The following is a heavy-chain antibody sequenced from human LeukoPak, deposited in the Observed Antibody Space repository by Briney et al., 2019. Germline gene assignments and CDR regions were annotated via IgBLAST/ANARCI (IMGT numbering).Heavy chain of an antibody. Sequence: PSETLSLTCTVSGGSISSYYWSWIRQPPGKGLEWIGYIYYSGSTNYNPSLKSRVTISVDTSKNQFSLKLSSVTAADTAVYYCARQVAVARADAFDIWAKGQWSPSLQ. D-gene: IGHD6-19*01. V-gene: IGHV4-59*08. CDR1: GGSISSYY. CDR2: IYYSGST. J-gene: IGHJ3*02. CDR3: ARQVAVARADAFDI.